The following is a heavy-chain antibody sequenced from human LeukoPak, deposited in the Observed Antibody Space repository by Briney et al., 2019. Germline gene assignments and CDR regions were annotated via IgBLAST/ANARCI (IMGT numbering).Heavy chain of an antibody. J-gene: IGHJ4*02. CDR1: GFTFSNYW. D-gene: IGHD6-19*01. CDR3: ARRSIAVAGPFDY. Sequence: PGGSLRLSCAASGFTFSNYWMSWVRQAPGKGLEWVANIKQDGSEKYYVDSVKGRFTISRDNAKNSLYLQMNSLRAEDTAVYYCARRSIAVAGPFDYWGQGTLVTVSS. V-gene: IGHV3-7*01. CDR2: IKQDGSEK.